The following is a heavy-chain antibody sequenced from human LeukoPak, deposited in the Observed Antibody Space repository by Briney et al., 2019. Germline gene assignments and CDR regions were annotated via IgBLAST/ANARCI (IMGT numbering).Heavy chain of an antibody. CDR3: ARASRRFLEWLSPYYFDY. J-gene: IGHJ4*02. D-gene: IGHD3-3*01. CDR2: IIPIFGTA. V-gene: IGHV1-69*13. Sequence: ASVKVSCKASGGTFSSYAISWVRQAPGQGLEWMGGIIPIFGTANYAQKFQGRVTITADESTSTAYMELSSLRSEDTAVYYCARASRRFLEWLSPYYFDYWGQGTLVTVSS. CDR1: GGTFSSYA.